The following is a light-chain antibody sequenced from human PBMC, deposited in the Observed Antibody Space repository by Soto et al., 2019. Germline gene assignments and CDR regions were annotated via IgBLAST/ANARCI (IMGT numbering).Light chain of an antibody. CDR2: DAS. J-gene: IGKJ2*01. Sequence: EIVLTQSPGTLSLSPGERATLTCRASQSVSSSYLAWYQQEPGQAPRLLMYDASSMATGIPDRFSGSGSGTDFTLTIRRLEPEDFAVYYCQQFCTSFPYTFGQGTKLDSK. CDR3: QQFCTSFPYT. CDR1: QSVSSSY. V-gene: IGKV3-20*01.